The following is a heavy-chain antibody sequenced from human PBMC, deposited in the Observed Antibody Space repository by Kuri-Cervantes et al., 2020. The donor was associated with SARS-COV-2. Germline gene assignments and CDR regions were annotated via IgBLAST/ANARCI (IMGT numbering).Heavy chain of an antibody. CDR1: GGTFSSYA. Sequence: SVKVSCKASGGTFSSYAISWVRQAPGQGLEWMGGIIPILGIANYAQKFRGRVTLTADTSTTTAYLELSGLKTEDTAPYYCASDGVSGSLSLDFWGQGTLVTVSS. CDR3: ASDGVSGSLSLDF. D-gene: IGHD6-19*01. V-gene: IGHV1-69*10. J-gene: IGHJ4*02. CDR2: IIPILGIA.